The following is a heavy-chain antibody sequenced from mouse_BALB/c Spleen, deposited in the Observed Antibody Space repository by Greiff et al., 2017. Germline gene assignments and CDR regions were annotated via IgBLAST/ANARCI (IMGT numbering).Heavy chain of an antibody. V-gene: IGHV1S22*01. Sequence: LQQPGSELVRPGASVKLSCKASGYTFTSYWMHWVKQRPGQGLEWIGTIYPGSGSTNYDEKFKSKATLTVDTSSSTAYMQLSSLTSEDSAVYYCTRTEAGRRCAYWGQGTLVTVSA. CDR1: GYTFTSYW. J-gene: IGHJ3*01. CDR3: TRTEAGRRCAY. CDR2: IYPGSGST. D-gene: IGHD2-12*01.